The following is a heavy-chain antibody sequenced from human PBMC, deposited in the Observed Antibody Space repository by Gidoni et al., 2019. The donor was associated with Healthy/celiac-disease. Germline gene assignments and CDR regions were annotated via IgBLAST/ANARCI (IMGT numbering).Heavy chain of an antibody. CDR1: GFTFSSYA. J-gene: IGHJ6*02. V-gene: IGHV3-30-3*01. CDR3: ARVRTIFGVVDYYYYYGMDV. CDR2: ISYDGSNK. Sequence: QVQLVESGGGVVQPGRSLRLSCAASGFTFSSYAIHWVRQAPGTGLEWVAVISYDGSNKYYADSVKGRFTISRDNSKNTLYLQMNSLRAEDTAVYYCARVRTIFGVVDYYYYYGMDVWGQGTTVTVSS. D-gene: IGHD3-3*01.